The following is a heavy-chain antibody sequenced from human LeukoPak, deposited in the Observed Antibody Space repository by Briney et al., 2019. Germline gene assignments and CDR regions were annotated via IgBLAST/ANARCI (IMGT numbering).Heavy chain of an antibody. CDR2: INHSGST. CDR1: GGSFSGYY. D-gene: IGHD3-10*01. V-gene: IGHV4-34*01. Sequence: PSETLSLTCAVYGGSFSGYYWSWIRQPPGKGLEWIGEINHSGSTNYNPSLKSRVTISVDTSKNQFSLKLSSVTAADTAVYYCARNGLLGFGELLSYNYYYYMDVWGKGTTVTISS. CDR3: ARNGLLGFGELLSYNYYYYMDV. J-gene: IGHJ6*03.